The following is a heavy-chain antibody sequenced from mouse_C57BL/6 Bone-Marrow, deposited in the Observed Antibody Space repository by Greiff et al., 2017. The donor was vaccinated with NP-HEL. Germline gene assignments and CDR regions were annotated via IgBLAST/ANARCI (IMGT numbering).Heavy chain of an antibody. V-gene: IGHV1-81*01. CDR1: GYTFTSYG. J-gene: IGHJ2*01. CDR2: IYPRSGNT. CDR3: ARPYYYGSSPYYFDY. D-gene: IGHD1-1*01. Sequence: VQGVESGAELARPGASVKLSCKASGYTFTSYGISWVKQRTGQGLEWIGEIYPRSGNTYYNEKFKGKATLTADKSSSTAYMELRSLTSEDSAVYFCARPYYYGSSPYYFDYWGQGTTLTVSS.